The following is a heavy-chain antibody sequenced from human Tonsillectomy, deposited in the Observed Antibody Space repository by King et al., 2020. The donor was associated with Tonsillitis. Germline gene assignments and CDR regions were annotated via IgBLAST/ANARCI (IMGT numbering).Heavy chain of an antibody. Sequence: VQLVESGGGLIQPGGSLRLSCAASRFTVITNYMTWVRRAPGKGLEWVSSIYSEGTTYYADSVKGRFTISRDTSKNTLYLQMNSLRAEDAAVYYCARGTRPVYFQNWGQGTLVTVSS. CDR2: IYSEGTT. CDR1: RFTVITNY. CDR3: ARGTRPVYFQN. J-gene: IGHJ1*01. V-gene: IGHV3-53*01.